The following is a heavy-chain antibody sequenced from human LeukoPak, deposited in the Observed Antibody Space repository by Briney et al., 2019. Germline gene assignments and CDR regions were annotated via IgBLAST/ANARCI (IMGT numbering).Heavy chain of an antibody. D-gene: IGHD3-10*01. CDR3: ARDRGDATCFDY. CDR2: ISYDGSNK. CDR1: GFTFSSYA. J-gene: IGHJ4*02. V-gene: IGHV3-30-3*01. Sequence: GGSLSLSCAATGFTFSSYAMPWVRQAPGKGLEWVAVISYDGSNKYYADSVKGRFTIFRDNSKNTLYLQMNSLRGEDTAVYYCARDRGDATCFDYWGQGTLVTVSS.